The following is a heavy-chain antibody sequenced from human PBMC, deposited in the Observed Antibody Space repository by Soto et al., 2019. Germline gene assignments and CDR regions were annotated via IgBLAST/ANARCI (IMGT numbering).Heavy chain of an antibody. CDR2: IYYSGST. D-gene: IGHD6-13*01. CDR1: GGSMSSHY. Sequence: SETLSLTCTVSGGSMSSHYWTWIRQPPGKGLEWIGYIYYSGSTNYNPSLKSRVTISVDTSKHQFSLKLSSVTAADTAVYYCARHKGIAAPSKQIDYWGQGTLVTVSS. J-gene: IGHJ4*02. V-gene: IGHV4-59*08. CDR3: ARHKGIAAPSKQIDY.